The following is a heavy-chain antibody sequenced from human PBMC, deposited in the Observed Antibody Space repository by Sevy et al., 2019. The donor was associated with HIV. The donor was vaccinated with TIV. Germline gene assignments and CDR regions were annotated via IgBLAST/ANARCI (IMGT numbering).Heavy chain of an antibody. D-gene: IGHD6-13*01. CDR2: FDEDGET. V-gene: IGHV1-24*01. CDR1: GYTLSELS. Sequence: ASVKVSCKVSGYTLSELSIHWVRQAPGRGLEWMGGFDEDGETLYAQKFQGRVTMTEDTSTDTAYMELSSLRSEDTAVYYCARGDGTGRCFDYWGQGSLVTVSS. J-gene: IGHJ4*02. CDR3: ARGDGTGRCFDY.